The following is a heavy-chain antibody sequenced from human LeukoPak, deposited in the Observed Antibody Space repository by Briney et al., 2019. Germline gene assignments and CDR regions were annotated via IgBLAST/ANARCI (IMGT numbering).Heavy chain of an antibody. CDR1: GGSISSGSYY. Sequence: SETLSLTCTVSGGSISSGSYYWNWIRQPAGKGLEWIGLIFISGSTNYNPSLKSRVTISVDTSKNQFSLKLSSVTAADTAVYYCARAWNQYYYDSSGYYSPDAFDIWGQGTMVTVSS. V-gene: IGHV4-61*02. D-gene: IGHD3-22*01. J-gene: IGHJ3*02. CDR3: ARAWNQYYYDSSGYYSPDAFDI. CDR2: IFISGST.